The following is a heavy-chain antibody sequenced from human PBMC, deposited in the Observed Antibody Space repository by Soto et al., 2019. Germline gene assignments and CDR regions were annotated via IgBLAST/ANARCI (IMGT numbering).Heavy chain of an antibody. D-gene: IGHD3-22*01. CDR2: IHSGGST. CDR3: ARGGPRSSGYDPFDY. J-gene: IGHJ4*02. CDR1: GFTVSRNF. Sequence: EAQLVESGGGLVQPGGSLRLSCAASGFTVSRNFMNWVRQAPGKGLEWVSVIHSGGSTYYADSVKGRFTISRDNSKNTLYLQMNSLRAEDTAVYYCARGGPRSSGYDPFDYWGQGTLVTVSS. V-gene: IGHV3-66*01.